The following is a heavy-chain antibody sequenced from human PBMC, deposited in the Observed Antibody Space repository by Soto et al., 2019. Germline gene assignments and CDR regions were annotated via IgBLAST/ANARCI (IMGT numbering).Heavy chain of an antibody. D-gene: IGHD1-20*01. V-gene: IGHV1-69*12. CDR2: IIPIFATA. CDR1: GGTFSSYA. J-gene: IGHJ6*02. CDR3: ARSITGTVSYYYGMDV. Sequence: QVQLVQSGAEVKKPGSSVKVSCKASGGTFSSYAISWVRQAPGQGLEWMGGIIPIFATADYAQKFQGRVTITADESTSTAYMELSSLRSEDTAVYYWARSITGTVSYYYGMDVWGQGTTVTVSS.